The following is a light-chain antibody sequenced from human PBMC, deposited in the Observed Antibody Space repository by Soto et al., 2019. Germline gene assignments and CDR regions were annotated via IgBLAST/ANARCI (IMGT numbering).Light chain of an antibody. CDR2: GAS. CDR1: QSVSNNY. Sequence: EIVLTQSPGTLSLSPGERAPLSCRASQSVSNNYLAWYKQKPGQAPRRLIYGASSRATGIPDRFSGSGSGTDFTLTISRLEPEDFAVYYCQQYSTSPTFGEGTRLEIK. V-gene: IGKV3-20*01. CDR3: QQYSTSPT. J-gene: IGKJ5*01.